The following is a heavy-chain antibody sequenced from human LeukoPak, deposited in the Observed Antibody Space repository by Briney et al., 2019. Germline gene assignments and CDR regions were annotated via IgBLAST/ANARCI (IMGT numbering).Heavy chain of an antibody. Sequence: ASVKVSCKASGYTFTDYYLHWVRQAPGQGPEWMGWINPNSGGTKYAQKFQGRVTMTRDTSITTAYMELSRLTSDDTAVYYCARDNGMGYYGGSGYFDYWGQGTLVTVSS. CDR2: INPNSGGT. CDR1: GYTFTDYY. CDR3: ARDNGMGYYGGSGYFDY. D-gene: IGHD1-26*01. V-gene: IGHV1-2*02. J-gene: IGHJ4*02.